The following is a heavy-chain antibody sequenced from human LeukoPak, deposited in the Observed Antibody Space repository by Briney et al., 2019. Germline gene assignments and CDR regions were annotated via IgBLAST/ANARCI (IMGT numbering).Heavy chain of an antibody. D-gene: IGHD3-10*01. CDR1: GFTFSTYA. V-gene: IGHV3-23*01. CDR3: AKGYYYGTGGKRAFDY. CDR2: ISGSGGST. J-gene: IGHJ4*02. Sequence: GGSLRLSCAASGFTFSTYAMSWVRQAPGKGLEWVSAISGSGGSTYYADSVKGRFTISRDNSKNTLDLQMNSLRAEDTAVYYCAKGYYYGTGGKRAFDYWGQGTLVTVSS.